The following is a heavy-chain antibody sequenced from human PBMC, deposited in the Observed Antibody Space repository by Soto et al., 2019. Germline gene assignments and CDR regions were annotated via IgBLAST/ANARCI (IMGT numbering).Heavy chain of an antibody. V-gene: IGHV1-3*01. J-gene: IGHJ4*02. CDR2: INAGNGNT. D-gene: IGHD3-22*01. CDR3: ARDRSNTHYYDSSGYYFPY. CDR1: GYTFTSYA. Sequence: ASVKVSCKASGYTFTSYAMHWVRQAPGQRLEWMGWINAGNGNTRYSQKFQGRVTITRDTSASTAYMELSSLRSEDTAVYYCARDRSNTHYYDSSGYYFPYWGQGTLVTVSS.